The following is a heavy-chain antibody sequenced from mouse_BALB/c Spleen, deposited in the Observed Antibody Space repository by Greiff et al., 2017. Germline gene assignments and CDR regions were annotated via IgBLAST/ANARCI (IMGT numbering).Heavy chain of an antibody. Sequence: QVQLKQPGAELVRPGASVKLSCKASGYTFTSYWINWVKQRPGQGLEWIGNIYPSDSYTNYNQKFKDKATLTVDKSSSTAYMQLSSPTSEDSAVYYCTRWDLYFDYWGQGTTLTVSS. CDR1: GYTFTSYW. CDR2: IYPSDSYT. V-gene: IGHV1-69*02. D-gene: IGHD4-1*01. J-gene: IGHJ2*01. CDR3: TRWDLYFDY.